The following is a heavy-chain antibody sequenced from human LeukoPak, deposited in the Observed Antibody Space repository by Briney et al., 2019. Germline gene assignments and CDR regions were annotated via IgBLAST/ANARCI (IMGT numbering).Heavy chain of an antibody. D-gene: IGHD2-15*01. J-gene: IGHJ3*02. Sequence: ASVKVSCKASGYTSTGYYMHWVRQAPGQGLEWMGIINPSGGSTSYAQKFQGRVTMTRDTSTSTVYMELSSLRSEDTAVYYRARGGYCSGGSCYSNAFDIWGQGTMVTVSS. CDR1: GYTSTGYY. CDR2: INPSGGST. CDR3: ARGGYCSGGSCYSNAFDI. V-gene: IGHV1-46*01.